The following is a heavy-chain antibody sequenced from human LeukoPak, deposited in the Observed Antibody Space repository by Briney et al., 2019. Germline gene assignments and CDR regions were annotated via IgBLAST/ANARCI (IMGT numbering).Heavy chain of an antibody. CDR3: ARHNPHYYDSSGYYALDY. D-gene: IGHD3-22*01. J-gene: IGHJ4*02. V-gene: IGHV4-4*07. Sequence: SETLSLTCTVSGDPISDYCWTWIRQPAGKGLEWIGRIYGNGSTNYNPSLKSRVTISVDTSKNQFSLKLSSVTAADTAVYYCARHNPHYYDSSGYYALDYWGQGTLVTVSS. CDR2: IYGNGST. CDR1: GDPISDYC.